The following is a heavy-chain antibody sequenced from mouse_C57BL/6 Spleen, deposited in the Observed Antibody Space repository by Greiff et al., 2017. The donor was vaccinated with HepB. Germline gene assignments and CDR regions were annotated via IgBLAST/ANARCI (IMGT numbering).Heavy chain of an antibody. CDR1: GYTFTSYW. D-gene: IGHD1-1*01. J-gene: IGHJ4*01. V-gene: IGHV1-69*01. Sequence: VQLQQSGAELVMPGASVKLSCKASGYTFTSYWMHWVKQRPGQGLEWIGEIDPSDSYTNYNQKFKGKSTLTVDKSSSTAYMQLSSLTSEDSAVYYCARSRSYEDAMDYWGQGTSVTVSS. CDR3: ARSRSYEDAMDY. CDR2: IDPSDSYT.